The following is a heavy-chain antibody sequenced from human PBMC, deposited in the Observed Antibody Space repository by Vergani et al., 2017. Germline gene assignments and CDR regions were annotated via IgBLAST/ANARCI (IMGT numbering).Heavy chain of an antibody. CDR2: IDHTGRP. V-gene: IGHV4-34*01. J-gene: IGHJ6*03. CDR1: GGSFTSYD. D-gene: IGHD4-11*01. CDR3: ARVNTVTNGHLYYFYYMDV. Sequence: QVQLQQWGGGLLKPSETLSLTCVVNGGSFTSYDWTWIRQSPGEGLEWVGDIDHTGRPDYNPSLKSRLTMSVDKSRNQFSLTLNSVTATDRAIYFCARVNTVTNGHLYYFYYMDVRGQGTAVPVS.